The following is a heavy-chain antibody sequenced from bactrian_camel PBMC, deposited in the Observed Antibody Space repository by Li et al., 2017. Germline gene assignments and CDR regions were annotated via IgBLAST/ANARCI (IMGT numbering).Heavy chain of an antibody. D-gene: IGHD5*01. CDR3: AAVVGGGYCYLPDPRYSS. Sequence: HVQLVESGGGSVETGGSLRLSCASSGYSYRSNCLAWFRQRPEKAREGVAILWTGDGATFYSHSVKGRFTISQDTAKNTLYLQMNSLNLEDTSTYYCAAVVGGGYCYLPDPRYSSLGQGTQVTVS. CDR2: LWTGDGAT. J-gene: IGHJ6*01. CDR1: GYSYRSNC. V-gene: IGHV3S54*01.